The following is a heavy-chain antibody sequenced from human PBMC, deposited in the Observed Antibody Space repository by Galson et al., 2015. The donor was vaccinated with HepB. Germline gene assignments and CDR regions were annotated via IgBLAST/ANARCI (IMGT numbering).Heavy chain of an antibody. D-gene: IGHD7-27*01. CDR2: IYTGDSET. J-gene: IGHJ5*02. CDR3: ARPPWGSPPRGPQP. Sequence: QSGAEVKKPGESLKISCKDSGHSFTSYWIGWVRQIPGKGLEWMGIIYTGDSETRYSPSFQGQVTISADKSVSTADLQWSSLRASDTAIYYCARPPWGSPPRGPQPWGQGALVTVSS. CDR1: GHSFTSYW. V-gene: IGHV5-51*01.